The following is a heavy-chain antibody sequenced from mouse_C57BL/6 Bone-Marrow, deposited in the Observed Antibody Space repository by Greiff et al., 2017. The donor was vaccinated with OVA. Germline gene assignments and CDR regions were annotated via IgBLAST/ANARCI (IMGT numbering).Heavy chain of an antibody. CDR2: IYPGSGNT. V-gene: IGHV1-76*01. Sequence: QVQLQQSGAELVRPGASVTLSCKASGYTFTDYYINWVKQRPGQGLEWIARIYPGSGNTNYNEKFKGKATLTADKSSSTAYIQLSSLTSEDSSVYFCARRGEVYDYDNYFDYGGQGTTLTVSS. CDR3: ARRGEVYDYDNYFDY. CDR1: GYTFTDYY. J-gene: IGHJ2*01. D-gene: IGHD2-4*01.